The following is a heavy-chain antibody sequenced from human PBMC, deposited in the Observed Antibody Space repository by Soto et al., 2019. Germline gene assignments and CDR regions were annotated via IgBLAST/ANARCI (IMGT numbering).Heavy chain of an antibody. CDR2: TSYDGSDK. CDR3: ARWGTTGGLDV. CDR1: GFTFRSYV. D-gene: IGHD3-16*01. J-gene: IGHJ1*01. V-gene: IGHV3-30*19. Sequence: QVQLVESGGGVVQPGTSLRVSCVGSGFTFRSYVIHWVRQAPGKGLEWVALTSYDGSDKYYGDSVRGSFTISRDNSRNTVDLQMDSLRLEDSALYYCARWGTTGGLDVWGQGTLVSVSS.